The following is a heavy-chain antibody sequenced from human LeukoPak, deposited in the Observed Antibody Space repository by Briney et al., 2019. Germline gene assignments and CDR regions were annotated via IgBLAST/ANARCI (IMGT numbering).Heavy chain of an antibody. CDR2: ISYDGSNK. CDR1: GFTFSSYG. D-gene: IGHD6-13*01. V-gene: IGHV3-30*18. CDR3: AKSPPYSSSWYFDY. Sequence: GGSLRLSCAASGFTFSSYGMHWVRQAPGKGLEWVAVISYDGSNKYYADSVKGRFTISRDNSKNTLYLQMNSLRAEDTAVYYCAKSPPYSSSWYFDYWGQGTLVTVSS. J-gene: IGHJ4*02.